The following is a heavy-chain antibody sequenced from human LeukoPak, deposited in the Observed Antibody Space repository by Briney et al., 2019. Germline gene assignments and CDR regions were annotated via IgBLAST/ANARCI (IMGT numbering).Heavy chain of an antibody. V-gene: IGHV3-33*01. D-gene: IGHD4-17*01. J-gene: IGHJ4*02. Sequence: GGSLRLSCAASGFTFSSYGMHWVRQAPGKGLEWVAVIWCDGSNKYYADSVKGRFTISRDNSKNTLYLQMNSLRAEDTAVYYCARDGGYGDEASPDYWGQGTLVTVSS. CDR2: IWCDGSNK. CDR1: GFTFSSYG. CDR3: ARDGGYGDEASPDY.